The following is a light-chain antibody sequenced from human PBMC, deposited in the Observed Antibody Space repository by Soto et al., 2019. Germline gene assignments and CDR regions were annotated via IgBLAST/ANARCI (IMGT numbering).Light chain of an antibody. CDR2: GAS. CDR3: QQYGTAPYA. V-gene: IGKV3-20*01. Sequence: IVLTQSPDTLSLSPGEGATLSCRASQNVNSNYLAWYQHRPGQTPRLLTYGASNRATGIPDRFSGSGSVTDFTLTISRLEPEDFAVYYCQQYGTAPYAFGQGTRLEI. CDR1: QNVNSNY. J-gene: IGKJ2*01.